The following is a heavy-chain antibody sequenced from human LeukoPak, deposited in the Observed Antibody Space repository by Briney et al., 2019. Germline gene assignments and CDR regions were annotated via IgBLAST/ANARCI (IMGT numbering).Heavy chain of an antibody. CDR2: IYSSGSI. CDR1: GGSISDYY. CDR3: ARAERPDYGDYNWFDP. J-gene: IGHJ5*02. V-gene: IGHV4-4*07. Sequence: SETLSLTCTVSGGSISDYYWSWIRQPAGKGLEWIGRIYSSGSINYNPSLKSRVTMSVDTSKNQFSLKLSSVTAADTAVYYCARAERPDYGDYNWFDPWGQGTLVTVSS. D-gene: IGHD4-17*01.